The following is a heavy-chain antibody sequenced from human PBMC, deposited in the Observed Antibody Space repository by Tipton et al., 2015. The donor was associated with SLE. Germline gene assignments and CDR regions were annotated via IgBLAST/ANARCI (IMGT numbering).Heavy chain of an antibody. D-gene: IGHD3-22*01. CDR2: FYHSGST. CDR1: GYPITSGYY. Sequence: TLSLTFAVSGYPITSGYYWGWIRQPPGKGLEWIGSFYHSGSTYYNPSLKSRVTISVDTSQNQFSLKLNSVTAADTAVYYCTRDPYYYDSSGSPYSYWGQGTLVTVSS. CDR3: TRDPYYYDSSGSPYSY. J-gene: IGHJ4*02. V-gene: IGHV4-38-2*02.